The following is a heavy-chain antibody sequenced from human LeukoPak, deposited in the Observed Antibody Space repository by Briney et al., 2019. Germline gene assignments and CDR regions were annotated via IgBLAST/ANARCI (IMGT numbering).Heavy chain of an antibody. Sequence: GGSLRLSCAASGLTFSSYAMSWVRQAPGKGLEWVSAISGSGGSTYYADSVKGRFTISRGNSKDTLYLQMNSLRAEDTAVYYCANRGALGRLIWGQGTLVTVSS. CDR3: ANRGALGRLI. V-gene: IGHV3-23*01. CDR1: GLTFSSYA. D-gene: IGHD1-26*01. J-gene: IGHJ4*02. CDR2: ISGSGGST.